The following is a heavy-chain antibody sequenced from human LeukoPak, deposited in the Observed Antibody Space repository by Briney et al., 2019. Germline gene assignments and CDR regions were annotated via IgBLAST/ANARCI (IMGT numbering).Heavy chain of an antibody. J-gene: IGHJ4*02. CDR3: AREAAAPSDS. V-gene: IGHV3-7*04. CDR1: GFTFSSYW. Sequence: PGGSLRLSCAASGFTFSSYWMSWVRQAPGKGLEWVANIKHDGSEKYYVDSVKGRFTMSRDNAKNSLYLQMHSLSAEDTAVYYCAREAAAPSDSWGQGTLVTVSS. CDR2: IKHDGSEK. D-gene: IGHD6-25*01.